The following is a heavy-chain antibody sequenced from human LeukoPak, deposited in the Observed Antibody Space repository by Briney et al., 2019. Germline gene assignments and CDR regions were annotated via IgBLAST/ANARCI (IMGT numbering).Heavy chain of an antibody. CDR1: GGSISSYY. Sequence: PSETLSLTCTVSGGSISSYYWSWIRQPPGKGLEWIGYIYYSGSTNYNPSLKSRVTISVDTSKNQFSLKLSSVTAADTAVYYCAREFDWLSFFDYWGQGTLVTVSS. J-gene: IGHJ4*02. D-gene: IGHD3-9*01. CDR3: AREFDWLSFFDY. V-gene: IGHV4-59*01. CDR2: IYYSGST.